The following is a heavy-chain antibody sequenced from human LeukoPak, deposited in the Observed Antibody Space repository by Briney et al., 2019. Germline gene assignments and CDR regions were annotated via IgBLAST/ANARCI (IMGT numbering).Heavy chain of an antibody. CDR3: ARDRGFTSYDY. Sequence: GGSLRLSCAASGFTFRDSWMHWVRQAPGKGLEWVANINQDGSHKYYVDSVVGRFIISRDTAKNSVHLQMNSLRAEDTAVYYCARDRGFTSYDYWGQGILVTVSS. V-gene: IGHV3-7*01. CDR2: INQDGSHK. CDR1: GFTFRDSW. J-gene: IGHJ4*02. D-gene: IGHD5-12*01.